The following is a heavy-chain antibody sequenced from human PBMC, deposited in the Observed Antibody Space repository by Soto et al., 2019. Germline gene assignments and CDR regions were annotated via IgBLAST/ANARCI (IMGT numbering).Heavy chain of an antibody. J-gene: IGHJ4*02. CDR1: GYTCTSCG. CDR2: ISAYNGNT. CDR3: AREAGIAVAGSFDY. Sequence: GASVKVSCRASGYTCTSCGFTCVRQAPGQGLEWMGGISAYNGNTNYAQKLQGRVTMTTDTSTSTAYMELRSLRSDDTAVYYCAREAGIAVAGSFDYWGQGTPVTVSS. D-gene: IGHD6-19*01. V-gene: IGHV1-18*01.